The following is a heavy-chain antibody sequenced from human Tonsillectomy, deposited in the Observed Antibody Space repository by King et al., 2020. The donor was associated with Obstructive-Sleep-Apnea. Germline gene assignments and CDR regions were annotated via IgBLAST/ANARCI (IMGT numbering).Heavy chain of an antibody. J-gene: IGHJ3*02. V-gene: IGHV3-9*01. CDR3: SKDIDYETNSAAFDI. CDR2: ISWNSVTI. D-gene: IGHD2-8*01. Sequence: VQLVESGGGLVQPGRSLRLSCAASGFTFDDYAMHWVRQVPGRGLEWVSGISWNSVTIGYADSVKGRFTISRDNAKNSLYLQMNSLRAEDTALYYCSKDIDYETNSAAFDIWGEGTMVTVSS. CDR1: GFTFDDYA.